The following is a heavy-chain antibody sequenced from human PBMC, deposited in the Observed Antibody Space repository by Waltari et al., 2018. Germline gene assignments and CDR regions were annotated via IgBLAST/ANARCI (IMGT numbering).Heavy chain of an antibody. CDR2: INHSGST. J-gene: IGHJ5*02. CDR3: ARSGSYEGWFDP. D-gene: IGHD1-26*01. Sequence: QVQLQQWGAGLLKPSETLSLTCAVYGGSFSGYYWSWIRQPPGKGLEWIGEINHSGSTNYHPSLKSRVTISVDTSKNQFSLKLSSVTAADTAVYYCARSGSYEGWFDPWGQGTLVTVSS. CDR1: GGSFSGYY. V-gene: IGHV4-34*01.